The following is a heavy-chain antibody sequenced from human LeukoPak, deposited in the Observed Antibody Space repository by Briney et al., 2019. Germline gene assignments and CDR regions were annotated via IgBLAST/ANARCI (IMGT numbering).Heavy chain of an antibody. CDR1: GYSFTSYW. J-gene: IGHJ5*02. D-gene: IGHD3-9*01. Sequence: GESLKVSCKGSGYSFTSYWISWVRQMPGKGLEWMGSIYPADSDTRYSPSFQGQVTISADKSISTAYLQWSSLKASDTAIYYCARNYDILTGYYPFDHWGQGTLVTVSS. V-gene: IGHV5-51*01. CDR2: IYPADSDT. CDR3: ARNYDILTGYYPFDH.